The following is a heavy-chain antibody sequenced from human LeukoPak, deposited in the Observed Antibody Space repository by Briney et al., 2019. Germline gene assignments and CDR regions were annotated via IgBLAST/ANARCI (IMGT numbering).Heavy chain of an antibody. V-gene: IGHV1-2*02. J-gene: IGHJ6*02. CDR1: GYTFTGYY. D-gene: IGHD3-3*01. Sequence: ASVKVPCKASGYTFTGYYMHWVRQAPGQGLEWMGWINPNSGGTNYAQKFQGRVTMTRDTSISTAYMELSRLRSDDTAVYYCARGPYDFWSGYRDYYYYGMDVWGQGTTVTVSS. CDR3: ARGPYDFWSGYRDYYYYGMDV. CDR2: INPNSGGT.